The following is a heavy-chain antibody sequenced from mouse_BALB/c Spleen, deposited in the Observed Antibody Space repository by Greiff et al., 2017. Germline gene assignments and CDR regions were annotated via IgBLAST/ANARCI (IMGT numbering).Heavy chain of an antibody. J-gene: IGHJ2*01. D-gene: IGHD1-1*01. CDR1: GFNIKDYY. Sequence: VQLQQSGAELVRSGASVKLSCTASGFNIKDYYMHWVKQRPEQGLEWIGWIDPENGNTIYDPKFQGKASITADTSSNTAYLQLSSLTSEDTAVYYCARLLLRSYYFDYWGQGTTLTVSS. CDR3: ARLLLRSYYFDY. V-gene: IGHV14-1*02. CDR2: IDPENGNT.